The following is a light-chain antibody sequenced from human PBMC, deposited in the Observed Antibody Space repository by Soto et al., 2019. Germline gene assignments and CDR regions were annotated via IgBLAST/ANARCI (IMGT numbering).Light chain of an antibody. J-gene: IGLJ1*01. CDR3: SSYTTSSTHV. Sequence: QSVLTQPASVSGYPGQSITISCTGASSDVGAYNYVAWCQQHPGKGPKLLIYDVSNRPSGFSSRFSGSKSGNTASLTISGLRAEDEADYFCSSYTTSSTHVFRTGTKVTVL. V-gene: IGLV2-14*01. CDR2: DVS. CDR1: SSDVGAYNY.